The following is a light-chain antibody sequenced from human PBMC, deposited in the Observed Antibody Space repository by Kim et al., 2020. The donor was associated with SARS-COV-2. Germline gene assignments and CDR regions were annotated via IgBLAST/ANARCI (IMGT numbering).Light chain of an antibody. CDR1: QSNSSW. CDR3: QQYSTLWT. CDR2: RAS. V-gene: IGKV1-5*03. J-gene: IGKJ1*01. Sequence: AASVGDRVTIACWASQSNSSWLDWYQKKPGKAPKVLMYRASSLESGVTSRFSGRGAGTEFTLTISGLQPDDFATYCCQQYSTLWTFGQGTKVDIK.